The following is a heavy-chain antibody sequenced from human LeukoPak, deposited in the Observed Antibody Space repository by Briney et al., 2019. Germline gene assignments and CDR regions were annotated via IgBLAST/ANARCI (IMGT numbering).Heavy chain of an antibody. J-gene: IGHJ5*02. CDR2: IYYSGRT. V-gene: IGHV4-34*01. CDR3: ARGRPDGSGSYYKFDP. D-gene: IGHD3-10*01. CDR1: GGSFSGYY. Sequence: SETLSLTCAVYGGSFSGYYWSWIRQPPGKGLEWIGSIYYSGRTYYNPSLKSRVTISVDTSKKQFSLRLSSVTAADTAVYYCARGRPDGSGSYYKFDPWGQGTLVTVSS.